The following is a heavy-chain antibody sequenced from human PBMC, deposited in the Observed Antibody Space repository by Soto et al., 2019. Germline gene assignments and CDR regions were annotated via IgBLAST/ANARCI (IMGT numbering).Heavy chain of an antibody. D-gene: IGHD5-18*01. J-gene: IGHJ4*02. CDR3: ARDKIAWIQLWSYYFDY. CDR1: GFTFSSYA. V-gene: IGHV3-30-3*01. Sequence: ESGGGVVQPGRSLRLSCAASGFTFSSYAMHWVRQAPGKGLEWVAVISYDGSNKYYADSVKGRFTISRDNSKNTLYLQMNSLRAEDTAVYYCARDKIAWIQLWSYYFDYWGQGTLVTVSS. CDR2: ISYDGSNK.